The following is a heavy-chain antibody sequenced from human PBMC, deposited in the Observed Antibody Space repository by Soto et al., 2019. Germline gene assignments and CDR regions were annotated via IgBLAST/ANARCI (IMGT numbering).Heavy chain of an antibody. CDR1: GGSISSGDYY. D-gene: IGHD3-3*01. J-gene: IGHJ4*02. CDR3: ASSNFWSGYSIFDY. CDR2: IYYSGST. V-gene: IGHV4-30-4*01. Sequence: SETLSLTCTVSGGSISSGDYYWSWIRQPPGKGLEWIGYIYYSGSTYYNPSLKSRVTISVDTSKNQFSLKLSSVTAADTAVYYCASSNFWSGYSIFDYWGQGTLVTVSS.